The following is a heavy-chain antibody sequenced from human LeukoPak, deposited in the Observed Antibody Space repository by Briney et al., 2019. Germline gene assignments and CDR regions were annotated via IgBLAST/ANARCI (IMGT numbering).Heavy chain of an antibody. CDR1: GFTFTSSA. Sequence: SVKVSCKASGFTFTSSAMQWVRQARGQRLEWIGWIVVGSGNTNYAQKFQERVTITRDMSTSTAYMELSSLRSEDTAVYYCARGDYDFWSGYIDYWGQGTLVTVSS. D-gene: IGHD3-3*01. J-gene: IGHJ4*02. CDR3: ARGDYDFWSGYIDY. V-gene: IGHV1-58*02. CDR2: IVVGSGNT.